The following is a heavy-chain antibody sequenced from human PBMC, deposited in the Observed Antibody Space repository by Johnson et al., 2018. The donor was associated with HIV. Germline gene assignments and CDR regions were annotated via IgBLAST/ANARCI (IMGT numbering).Heavy chain of an antibody. CDR2: ISYDGSNK. D-gene: IGHD7-27*01. V-gene: IGHV3-30-3*01. Sequence: QEQLVESGGGVVQPGRSLRLSCAASGFTFSSYAMHWVRQAPGKGLEWVAVISYDGSNKYYADSVKGRFTISRDNSKNTLYLQMNSLRAEDTAVYYCASDWGSRHAFDIWGQGTMVTVSS. J-gene: IGHJ3*02. CDR1: GFTFSSYA. CDR3: ASDWGSRHAFDI.